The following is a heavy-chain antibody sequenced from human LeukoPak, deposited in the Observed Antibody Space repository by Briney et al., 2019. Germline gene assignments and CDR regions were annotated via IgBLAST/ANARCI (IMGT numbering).Heavy chain of an antibody. V-gene: IGHV3-30*02. J-gene: IGHJ3*02. D-gene: IGHD4-17*01. CDR2: IQYDGTDK. CDR1: DFTFSSYG. CDR3: AKAPYGDYAYAYAFDI. Sequence: PGGSLRLSCTASDFTFSSYGMHWVRQAPGKGLEWLTFIQYDGTDKYYADSVKGRFTISRDNAKNSLYLQMNSLRAEDMALYYCAKAPYGDYAYAYAFDIWGQGTMVTVSS.